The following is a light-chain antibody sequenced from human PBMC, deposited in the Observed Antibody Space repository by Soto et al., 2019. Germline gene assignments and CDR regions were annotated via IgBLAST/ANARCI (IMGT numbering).Light chain of an antibody. CDR2: AAS. CDR3: QQYYSYPGT. Sequence: AIRMTQSPSSLSASTGDRVTITCRASQGISSYLAWYQQKPGKAPKLLIYAASTLQSGVPSRFSGSGSGTDFTLTISGLQSEDFATYYCQQYYSYPGTVGPGTKVDIK. CDR1: QGISSY. V-gene: IGKV1-8*01. J-gene: IGKJ3*01.